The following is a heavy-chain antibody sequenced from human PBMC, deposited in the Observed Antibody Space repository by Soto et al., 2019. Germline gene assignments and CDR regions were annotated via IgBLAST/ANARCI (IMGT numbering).Heavy chain of an antibody. D-gene: IGHD1-26*01. J-gene: IGHJ4*02. CDR1: GGTFSSYS. V-gene: IGHV1-69*01. Sequence: QVQLVQSGAEVKKPASSVKVSCKASGGTFSSYSINWVRQAPGQGLEWMGEIIPIFGTANYAQKFQGRVTITADESTSTAYMELSSLGSEETAVYYCARDGGRHSGGIDYWGQGTLVTVSS. CDR3: ARDGGRHSGGIDY. CDR2: IIPIFGTA.